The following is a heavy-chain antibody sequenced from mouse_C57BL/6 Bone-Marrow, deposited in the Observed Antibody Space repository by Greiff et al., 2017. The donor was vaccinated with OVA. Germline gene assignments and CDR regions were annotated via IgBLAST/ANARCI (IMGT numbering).Heavy chain of an antibody. V-gene: IGHV10-3*01. CDR3: VEESRDYDRAGYYFDY. J-gene: IGHJ2*01. D-gene: IGHD2-4*01. CDR2: IRRKSSNYAS. CDR1: GFTFTTYA. Sequence: EVQLVESGGGLVQPKGSLKLSCAASGFTFTTYAMHWVRQAPGKGLEWVARIRRKSSNYASYYAVSVKDRFTISRDESQVKLYLQMNNLKAEDTARYYCVEESRDYDRAGYYFDYWGQGTTLTVSS.